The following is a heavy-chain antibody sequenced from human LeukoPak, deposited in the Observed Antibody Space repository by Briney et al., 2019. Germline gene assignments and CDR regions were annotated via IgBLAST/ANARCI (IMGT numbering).Heavy chain of an antibody. CDR3: ARVGGYGDFTFDY. CDR1: GGSISSGGYY. V-gene: IGHV4-31*03. J-gene: IGHJ4*02. D-gene: IGHD4-17*01. CDR2: IYYSGST. Sequence: SETLSLTCTVSGGSISSGGYYWSWIRQHPGKGLEWIGYIYYSGSTYYNPSLKSRITISVDTSKNQFSPKLSSVTAADTAVYYCARVGGYGDFTFDYWGQGTLVTVSS.